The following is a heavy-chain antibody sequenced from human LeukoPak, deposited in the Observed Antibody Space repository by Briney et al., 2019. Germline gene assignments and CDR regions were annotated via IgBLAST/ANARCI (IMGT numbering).Heavy chain of an antibody. CDR2: TYYRSKWYN. J-gene: IGHJ5*02. CDR1: GDSVSSNSAA. Sequence: SQTLSLTCAISGDSVSSNSAAWNWIRQSPSRGLEWLGRTYYRSKWYNDYAVSVKSRITINPDTSKNQFSLQLNSVTPEDTAVYYWARAPIAVAGPGASRWFDPWGQGTLVTVSS. V-gene: IGHV6-1*01. CDR3: ARAPIAVAGPGASRWFDP. D-gene: IGHD6-19*01.